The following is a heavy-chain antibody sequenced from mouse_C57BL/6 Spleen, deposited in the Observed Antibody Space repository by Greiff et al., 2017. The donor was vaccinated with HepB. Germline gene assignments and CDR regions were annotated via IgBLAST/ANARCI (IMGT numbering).Heavy chain of an antibody. V-gene: IGHV5-4*01. J-gene: IGHJ2*01. D-gene: IGHD1-1*01. CDR1: GFTFSSYA. CDR3: ARDITTVVAFDY. CDR2: ISDGGSYT. Sequence: EVKLQESGGGLVKPGGSLKLSCAASGFTFSSYAMSWVRQTPEKRLEWVATISDGGSYTYYPDNVKGRFTISRDNAKNNLYLQMSHLKSEDTAMYYCARDITTVVAFDYWGQGTTLTVSS.